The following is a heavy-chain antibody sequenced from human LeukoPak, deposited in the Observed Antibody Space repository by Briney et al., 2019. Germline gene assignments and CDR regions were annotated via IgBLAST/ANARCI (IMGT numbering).Heavy chain of an antibody. CDR1: GYTFTGYY. CDR2: INPNSGGT. CDR3: ARWGYCSSTSCYNNFDY. J-gene: IGHJ4*02. V-gene: IGHV1-2*02. D-gene: IGHD2-2*02. Sequence: ASVKVSCKASGYTFTGYYMHWVRQAPGQGLEWMGWINPNSGGTNYAQKFQGRVTMTRDTSISTAYMELSRLRSDDTAVYYCARWGYCSSTSCYNNFDYWGQGTLVTVSS.